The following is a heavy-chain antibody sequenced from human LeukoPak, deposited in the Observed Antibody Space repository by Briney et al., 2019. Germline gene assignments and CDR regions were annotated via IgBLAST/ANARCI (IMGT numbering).Heavy chain of an antibody. CDR3: ARDRGSGWYRDAFDI. CDR2: IIPILGIA. J-gene: IGHJ3*02. CDR1: GGTFSSYA. D-gene: IGHD6-19*01. V-gene: IGHV1-69*04. Sequence: SVKVSCKASGGTFSSYAISWVRQTPGQGLEWMGRIIPILGIANYAQKFQGRVTITADKSTSTAYMELSSLRSEDTAVYYCARDRGSGWYRDAFDIWGQGTMVTVSS.